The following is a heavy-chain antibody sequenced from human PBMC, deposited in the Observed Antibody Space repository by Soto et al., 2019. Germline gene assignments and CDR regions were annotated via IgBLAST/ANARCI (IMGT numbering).Heavy chain of an antibody. J-gene: IGHJ4*02. Sequence: QVQLVQSGAEVKKPGASVKVSCKASGYTFSNDAITWVRQAPGQGLEWMGWVSVYNGNTNYAQKFKGRVTMTTDTSTSTAYMEIRSLRYDDTAVYFCARASRDYWNYMMYWGQGTLVTVSS. CDR1: GYTFSNDA. CDR3: ARASRDYWNYMMY. V-gene: IGHV1-18*01. D-gene: IGHD1-7*01. CDR2: VSVYNGNT.